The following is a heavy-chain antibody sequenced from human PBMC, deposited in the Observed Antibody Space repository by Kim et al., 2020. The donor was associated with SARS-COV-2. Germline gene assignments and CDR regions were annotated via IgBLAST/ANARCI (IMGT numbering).Heavy chain of an antibody. D-gene: IGHD3-10*01. CDR2: ISGDGGST. Sequence: GGSLRLSCAASGFTFDDYAMHWVRQAPGKGLEWVSLISGDGGSTYYADSVKGRFTISRDNSKNSLYLQMNSLRTEDTALYYCAKDMGLESGPPAWYFDLWGRGTLVTVSS. CDR1: GFTFDDYA. CDR3: AKDMGLESGPPAWYFDL. V-gene: IGHV3-43*02. J-gene: IGHJ2*01.